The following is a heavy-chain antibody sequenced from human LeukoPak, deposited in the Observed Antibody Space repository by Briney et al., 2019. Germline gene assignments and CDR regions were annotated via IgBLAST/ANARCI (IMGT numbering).Heavy chain of an antibody. D-gene: IGHD6-25*01. Sequence: GASVKVSCKASGYTFSSYYIHWVRQAPGQGLEWMAKVSPSGAGTTFAQKFQGRVTMTSDASTSTVYMELSSLTSEDTAVYYCASHNSGWQQTWFDFWGQGILVTVSS. V-gene: IGHV1-46*01. CDR3: ASHNSGWQQTWFDF. J-gene: IGHJ4*02. CDR1: GYTFSSYY. CDR2: VSPSGAGT.